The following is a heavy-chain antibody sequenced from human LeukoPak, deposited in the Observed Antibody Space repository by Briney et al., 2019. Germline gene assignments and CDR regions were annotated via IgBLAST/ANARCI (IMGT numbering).Heavy chain of an antibody. CDR1: GFSFDDYG. V-gene: IGHV3-23*01. J-gene: IGHJ4*02. CDR3: AKGLVSSSWFEYDY. CDR2: ISGSGGST. Sequence: GGSLRLSCAASGFSFDDYGMTWVRQAPGKGLEWVSVISGSGGSTYYADSVKGRFTISRDKSKNTLYLQMNSLRADDTAVYYCAKGLVSSSWFEYDYWGQGTLVTVSS. D-gene: IGHD6-13*01.